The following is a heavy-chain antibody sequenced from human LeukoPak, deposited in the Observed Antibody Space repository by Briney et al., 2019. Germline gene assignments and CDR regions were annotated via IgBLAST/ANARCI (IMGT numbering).Heavy chain of an antibody. V-gene: IGHV1-18*01. CDR2: ISAYNGNT. D-gene: IGHD3-22*01. J-gene: IGHJ3*02. CDR1: GYTFTSYG. CDR3: AREGYYYDSSGRAFHDAFDI. Sequence: ASVTVSCKASGYTFTSYGISWVRQAPGQGLEWMGWISAYNGNTNYAQKLQGRVTMTTDTSTSTAYMELRSLRSDDTAVYYCAREGYYYDSSGRAFHDAFDIWGQGTMVTVSS.